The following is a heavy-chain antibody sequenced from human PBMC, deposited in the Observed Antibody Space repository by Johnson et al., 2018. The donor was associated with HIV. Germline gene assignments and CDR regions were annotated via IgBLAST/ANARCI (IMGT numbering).Heavy chain of an antibody. Sequence: VQLVESGGSVVRPGGSMRLSCAASGFTFDNFAMSWVRQAPGKGLEWVSGINWNGGCTDYADSVKGRFTISRDNAKNSLYLQMNSLRVDDTALYFCAKDVWRFLEWPDGFDIWGQGTMVTVSS. CDR3: AKDVWRFLEWPDGFDI. D-gene: IGHD3-3*01. CDR2: INWNGGCT. V-gene: IGHV3-20*04. CDR1: GFTFDNFA. J-gene: IGHJ3*02.